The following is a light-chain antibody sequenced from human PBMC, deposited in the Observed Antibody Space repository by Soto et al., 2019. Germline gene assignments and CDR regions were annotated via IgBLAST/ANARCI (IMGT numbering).Light chain of an antibody. CDR2: DDS. CDR1: SIGTKS. V-gene: IGLV3-21*02. CDR3: QVWNGRSFQGV. Sequence: SYALTQPPSVSVVPGQTASIACGGDSIGTKSVNWYQQRPGQAPVVVVYDDSDRPTGIPERFSGSNSGNTATLTISRVEAGDEADYYCQVWNGRSFQGVFGPGTKVTVL. J-gene: IGLJ1*01.